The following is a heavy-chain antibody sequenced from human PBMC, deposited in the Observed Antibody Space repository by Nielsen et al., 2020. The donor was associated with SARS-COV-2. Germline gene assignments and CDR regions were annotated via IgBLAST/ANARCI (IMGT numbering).Heavy chain of an antibody. V-gene: IGHV3-9*01. D-gene: IGHD6-13*01. Sequence: SLKISCAASGFTFDDYAMHWVRQAPGKGLEWVSGISWNSGSIGYADSVKGRFTISRDNAKNSLYLQMNSLRAEDTALYYCAKVGSSWSSDYWGQGTLVTVSS. CDR1: GFTFDDYA. CDR2: ISWNSGSI. J-gene: IGHJ4*02. CDR3: AKVGSSWSSDY.